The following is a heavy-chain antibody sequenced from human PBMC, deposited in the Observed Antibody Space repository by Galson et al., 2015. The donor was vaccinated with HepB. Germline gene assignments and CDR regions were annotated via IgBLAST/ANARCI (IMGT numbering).Heavy chain of an antibody. D-gene: IGHD6-13*01. V-gene: IGHV3-33*01. J-gene: IGHJ4*02. CDR3: ARDRIAAAAAFDY. CDR1: GFTFSSYG. CDR2: IWDDGSNK. Sequence: SLRLSCAASGFTFSSYGMHWVRQAPGKGLEWVALIWDDGSNKYYADSVKGRFTISRDNSKNTLYMQMNSLRAEDTAVYYCARDRIAAAAAFDYWGQGTLVTVSS.